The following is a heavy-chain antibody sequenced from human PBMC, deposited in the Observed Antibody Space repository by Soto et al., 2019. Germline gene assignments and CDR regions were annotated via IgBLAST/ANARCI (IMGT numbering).Heavy chain of an antibody. CDR3: ARGIEAGVDY. V-gene: IGHV1-8*01. Sequence: QVQLVQSGAEVKKPGASVKVSCKASGYTFTTFDINWVRQATGQGLEWMGWMSPNSGKTGYAQKFQVRVTMTRDTSITTAYMELSSLTSEDTAVYYCARGIEAGVDYWGQGTLVTVSS. CDR2: MSPNSGKT. J-gene: IGHJ4*02. CDR1: GYTFTTFD.